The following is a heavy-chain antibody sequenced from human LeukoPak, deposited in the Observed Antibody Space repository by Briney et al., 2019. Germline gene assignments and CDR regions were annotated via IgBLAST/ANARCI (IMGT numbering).Heavy chain of an antibody. CDR3: ARSANSIFGVVPLDS. Sequence: SETLSLTCTVSGGSLSSSNNYWGWTRQPPGKGLEWFGSISYIGATSYNPSLRSRVTISVDTSKNQFSLILNSVTAADTAVYYCARSANSIFGVVPLDSWGQGTLVTVSS. D-gene: IGHD3-3*01. V-gene: IGHV4-39*01. J-gene: IGHJ4*02. CDR1: GGSLSSSNNY. CDR2: ISYIGAT.